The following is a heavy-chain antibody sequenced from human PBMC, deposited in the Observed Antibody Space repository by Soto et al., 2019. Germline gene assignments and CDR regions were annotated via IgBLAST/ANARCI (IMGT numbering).Heavy chain of an antibody. CDR3: ARGGSSSDNGMDV. CDR2: ISGSSVTI. D-gene: IGHD6-6*01. Sequence: GGSLRLSCAASGFTLSSYNMNWVRQAPGKGLEWVSYISGSSVTIYYTDSVKGRFTISRDNAKNSLYLQMNSLRDEDTAVYYCARGGSSSDNGMDVWGQGTTVTVSS. V-gene: IGHV3-48*02. CDR1: GFTLSSYN. J-gene: IGHJ6*02.